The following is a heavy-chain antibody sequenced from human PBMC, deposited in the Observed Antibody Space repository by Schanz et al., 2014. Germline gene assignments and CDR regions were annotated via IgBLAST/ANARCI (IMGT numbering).Heavy chain of an antibody. CDR3: AKDSTHIDIVLVPTAIDY. J-gene: IGHJ4*02. D-gene: IGHD2-2*01. V-gene: IGHV3-23*01. CDR2: ISGSGGST. Sequence: EVQLLDSGGGLVQPGGSLRLSCAASGFTFSTYAMSWVRQAPGKGLEWVSAISGSGGSTYYADSVKGRFTISRDNSKNTLYLQMNTRRSEDTTVYYCAKDSTHIDIVLVPTAIDYWGQGTLVTVSS. CDR1: GFTFSTYA.